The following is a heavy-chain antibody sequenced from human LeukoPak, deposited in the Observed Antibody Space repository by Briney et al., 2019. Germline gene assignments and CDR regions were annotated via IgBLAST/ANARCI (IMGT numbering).Heavy chain of an antibody. Sequence: SETLSLTCAVYGGSFSGYYWSWIRQPPGKGLGWIGEINHSGSTNYNPSLKSRVTISVDTSKNQFSLKLSSVTAADTAVYYCARGFYWRPITMVRGYYYYYGMDVWGKGTTVTVSS. J-gene: IGHJ6*04. CDR1: GGSFSGYY. CDR3: ARGFYWRPITMVRGYYYYYGMDV. V-gene: IGHV4-34*01. CDR2: INHSGST. D-gene: IGHD3-10*01.